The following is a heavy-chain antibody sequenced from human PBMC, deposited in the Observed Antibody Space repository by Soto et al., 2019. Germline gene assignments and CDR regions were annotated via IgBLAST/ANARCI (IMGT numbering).Heavy chain of an antibody. CDR1: GFAFSNSW. Sequence: LRLSCAASGFAFSNSWMSWVRQAPGKGLEWVANMKEDGTEIWYMDSVKGRFTISRDNAKNFLYLQMNNLRGEDTAVYYCVKDWIDDEVAWGDVWGQGTTVTVSS. J-gene: IGHJ6*02. V-gene: IGHV3-7*01. D-gene: IGHD1-26*01. CDR2: MKEDGTEI. CDR3: VKDWIDDEVAWGDV.